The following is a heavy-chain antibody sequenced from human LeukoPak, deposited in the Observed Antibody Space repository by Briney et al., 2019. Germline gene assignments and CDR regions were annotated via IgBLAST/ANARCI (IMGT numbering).Heavy chain of an antibody. CDR1: GFTFSSYW. D-gene: IGHD3-10*01. CDR3: ARDRGVAYYFDY. CDR2: IYSGGST. V-gene: IGHV3-53*01. Sequence: GGSLRLSCAASGFTFSSYWMSWVRQAPGKGLEWVPVIYSGGSTYYADSVKGRFTISRDNSKNTLYLQMNSLRAEDTAVYYCARDRGVAYYFDYWGQGTLVTVSS. J-gene: IGHJ4*02.